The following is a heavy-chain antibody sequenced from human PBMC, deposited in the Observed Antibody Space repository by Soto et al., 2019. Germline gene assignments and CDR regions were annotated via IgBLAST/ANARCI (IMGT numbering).Heavy chain of an antibody. D-gene: IGHD2-2*03. J-gene: IGHJ4*02. CDR1: GGSFSGYY. CDR3: ARGSRLDIVVVPAAKRTIYYFDY. Sequence: SETLSLTCAVYGGSFSGYYWSWIRQPPGKGLEWIGEINHSGSTNYNPSLKSRVTISVDTSKNQFSLKLSSVTAADTAVYYCARGSRLDIVVVPAAKRTIYYFDYWGQGTLVTVS. V-gene: IGHV4-34*01. CDR2: INHSGST.